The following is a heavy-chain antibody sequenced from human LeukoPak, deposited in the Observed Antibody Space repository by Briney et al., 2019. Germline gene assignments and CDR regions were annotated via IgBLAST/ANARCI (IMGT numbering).Heavy chain of an antibody. J-gene: IGHJ4*02. Sequence: SGPTLVKPTETLTLTCTFSGFSLSTSGVGVGWIRQSPRMALEWLALTYWYDARRYRPSLNSRVNIIKDTSRDQVVLTMINMDPVDTATYYCAHRRSGYNWNHGDFDYWGQGTLVTVSS. CDR2: TYWYDAR. CDR1: GFSLSTSGVG. D-gene: IGHD1-14*01. CDR3: AHRRSGYNWNHGDFDY. V-gene: IGHV2-5*01.